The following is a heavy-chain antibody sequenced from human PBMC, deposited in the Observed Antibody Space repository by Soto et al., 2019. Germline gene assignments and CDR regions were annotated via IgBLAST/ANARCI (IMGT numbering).Heavy chain of an antibody. V-gene: IGHV3-23*01. J-gene: IGHJ4*02. CDR3: AKGGAVYGLLTHDY. D-gene: IGHD3-9*01. Sequence: EVQLLESGGGLEQPGGSLRLSWAASGFTFRDYAMSWVRQAPGKGLEWVTTITGSSSNLYYSDSVKGRFASSRDNSKNTLYLQMDSLTAEDTAVYYCAKGGAVYGLLTHDYWGQGTLVTVSS. CDR1: GFTFRDYA. CDR2: ITGSSSNL.